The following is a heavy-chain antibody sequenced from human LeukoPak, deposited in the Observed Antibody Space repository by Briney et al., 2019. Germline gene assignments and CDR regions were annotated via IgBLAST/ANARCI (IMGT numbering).Heavy chain of an antibody. CDR1: GGSISSSNG. CDR3: ARGEEDSSGWYYFAS. CDR2: IYHSGST. J-gene: IGHJ4*02. V-gene: IGHV4-4*02. Sequence: SGTLSLTCAVSGGSISSSNGWSWVRQPPGKGLEWIGEIYHSGSTNYNPSTKSRVTISVDQSQNQFSLTLSSVTAAATDVYSRARGEEDSSGWYYFASWGQGPLVPVSS. D-gene: IGHD6-19*01.